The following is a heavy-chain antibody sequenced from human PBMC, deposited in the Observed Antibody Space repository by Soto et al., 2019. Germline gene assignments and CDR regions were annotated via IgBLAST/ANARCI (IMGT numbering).Heavy chain of an antibody. J-gene: IGHJ4*02. V-gene: IGHV1-8*01. CDR3: ARAQSGYSSGWSPNDY. D-gene: IGHD6-19*01. Sequence: ASVKVSCKASGYTFTSYDINWVRQATGQGLEWMGWMNPNSGNTGYAQKFQGRVTMTRNTSISTAYMELSSLRSEDTAVYYCARAQSGYSSGWSPNDYWGQGTLVTVPS. CDR2: MNPNSGNT. CDR1: GYTFTSYD.